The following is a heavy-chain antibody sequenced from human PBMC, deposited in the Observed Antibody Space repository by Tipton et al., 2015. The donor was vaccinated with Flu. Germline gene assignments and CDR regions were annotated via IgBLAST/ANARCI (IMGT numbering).Heavy chain of an antibody. Sequence: SLRLSCAASEFSLSDYEMNWVRQAPGKGLEWASYISASGSTRFYAESVKDRFTISRDNAGDFLYLQMNRLRAEDAAIYYCARGYKRGSYYYGMDVWGQGTTVTVSS. CDR2: ISASGSTR. CDR1: EFSLSDYE. J-gene: IGHJ6*02. D-gene: IGHD5-24*01. V-gene: IGHV3-48*03. CDR3: ARGYKRGSYYYGMDV.